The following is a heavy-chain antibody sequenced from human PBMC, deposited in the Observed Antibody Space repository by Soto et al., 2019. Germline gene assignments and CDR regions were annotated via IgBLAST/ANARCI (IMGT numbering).Heavy chain of an antibody. CDR1: GFAFNNYG. Sequence: GSLRLSCTVSGFAFNNYGINWVRQAPGKGLEWVSSISKSDYTYYPDSVKGRFTISRDNAKNSVSLQMNTLRVEETAVYYCAREDSIIIPAVSDFWGQGTLVTVSS. D-gene: IGHD2-2*01. V-gene: IGHV3-21*01. J-gene: IGHJ4*02. CDR2: ISKSDYT. CDR3: AREDSIIIPAVSDF.